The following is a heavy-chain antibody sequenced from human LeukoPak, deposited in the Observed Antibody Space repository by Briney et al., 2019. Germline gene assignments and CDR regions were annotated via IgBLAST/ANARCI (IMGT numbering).Heavy chain of an antibody. V-gene: IGHV4-39*07. D-gene: IGHD4-23*01. CDR3: ARFSVAHRDY. CDR1: GGSISSSSYY. J-gene: IGHJ4*02. CDR2: IYYSGST. Sequence: SETLSLTCTVSGGSISSSSYYWGWIRQPPGKGLEWIGSIYYSGSTYYNPSLKSRVTISVDTSKNQFSLKLSSVTAADTAVYYCARFSVAHRDYWGQGTLVTVSS.